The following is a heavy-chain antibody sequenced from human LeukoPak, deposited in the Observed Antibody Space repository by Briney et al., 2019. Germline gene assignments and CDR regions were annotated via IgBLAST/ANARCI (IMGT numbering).Heavy chain of an antibody. J-gene: IGHJ5*02. CDR2: IYYSGST. Sequence: SETLSLTCTVSGGSISSYYWGWIRQPPGKGLEWIGSIYYSGSTYYNPSLKSRVTISVDTSKNQFSLKLSSVTAADTAVYYCARTVYSSSWYGWFDPWGQGTLVTVSS. CDR3: ARTVYSSSWYGWFDP. D-gene: IGHD6-13*01. CDR1: GGSISSYY. V-gene: IGHV4-39*07.